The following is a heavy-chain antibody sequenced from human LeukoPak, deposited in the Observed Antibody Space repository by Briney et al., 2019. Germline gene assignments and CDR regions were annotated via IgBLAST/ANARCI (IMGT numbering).Heavy chain of an antibody. CDR2: ISSSGSTI. D-gene: IGHD3-9*01. J-gene: IGHJ4*02. CDR1: GFSSSVYY. CDR3: ARVRYDILTGYYKDY. V-gene: IGHV3-11*01. Sequence: GGSLRLSCAASGFSSSVYYMSWIRQAPGEGLGWVSYISSSGSTIYYADSVKGRFTISRDNAKNSLYLQMNSLRAEDTAVYYCARVRYDILTGYYKDYWGQGTLVTVSS.